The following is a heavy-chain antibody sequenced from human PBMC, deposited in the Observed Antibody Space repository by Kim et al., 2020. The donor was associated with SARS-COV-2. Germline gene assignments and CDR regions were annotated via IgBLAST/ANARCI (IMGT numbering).Heavy chain of an antibody. V-gene: IGHV4-31*03. CDR1: GGSISSGGYY. CDR3: ARVWDDILTGYSLPSWFDP. Sequence: SETLSLTCTVSGGSISSGGYYWSWIRQHPGKGLEWIGYIYYSGSTYYNPSLKSRVTISVDTSKNQFSLKLSSVTAADTAVYYCARVWDDILTGYSLPSWFDPWGQGTLVTVSS. CDR2: IYYSGST. D-gene: IGHD3-9*01. J-gene: IGHJ5*02.